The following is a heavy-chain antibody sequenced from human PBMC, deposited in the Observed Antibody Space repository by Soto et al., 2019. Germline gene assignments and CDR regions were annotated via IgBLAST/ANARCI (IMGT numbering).Heavy chain of an antibody. CDR1: GYTFTSYG. CDR3: ARGRYADY. D-gene: IGHD1-1*01. Sequence: QVHLMQSGAEVKKPGASVKVSCKASGYTFTSYGITWVRQAPGQGLEWMGWISAHNGNTDYAQKLQGRVIVTRDTSTSTAYMELRSLRSDDTAVYYCARGRYADYWGQGALVTVSS. V-gene: IGHV1-18*01. CDR2: ISAHNGNT. J-gene: IGHJ4*02.